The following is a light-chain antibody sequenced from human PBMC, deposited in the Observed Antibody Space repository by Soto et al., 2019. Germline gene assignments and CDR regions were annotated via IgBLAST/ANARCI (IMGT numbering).Light chain of an antibody. V-gene: IGLV1-47*01. J-gene: IGLJ1*01. Sequence: QSVLTQSPSASGTPGQRVTISCSGSASTIGRNYVYWYQQLPGTAPKLLIYRNSQRPSGVTDRFSGSKSGTSASLAISGLRSEDEADYYCAAWDDNLSGLYVFGAGTKVTVL. CDR3: AAWDDNLSGLYV. CDR2: RNS. CDR1: ASTIGRNY.